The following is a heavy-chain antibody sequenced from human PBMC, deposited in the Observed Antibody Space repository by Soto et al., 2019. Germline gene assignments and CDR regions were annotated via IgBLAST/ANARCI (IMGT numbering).Heavy chain of an antibody. CDR2: IYTSGST. Sequence: SETLSLTCTVSGGSISSYYWSWIRQPAGKELEWIGRIYTSGSTSYNPSLKSRVTMSVDTSKSQFSLRLSSVTAADTAVYYCARGLSRSFDYWGPGSLVTVSS. D-gene: IGHD3-10*01. J-gene: IGHJ4*02. CDR3: ARGLSRSFDY. CDR1: GGSISSYY. V-gene: IGHV4-4*07.